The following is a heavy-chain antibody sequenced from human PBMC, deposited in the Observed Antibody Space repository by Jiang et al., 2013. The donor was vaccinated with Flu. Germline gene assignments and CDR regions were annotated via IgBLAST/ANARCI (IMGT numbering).Heavy chain of an antibody. CDR1: GYTFTKNA. V-gene: IGHV1-3*03. D-gene: IGHD2-8*01. J-gene: IGHJ5*02. CDR2: ITTDNGDT. CDR3: ARETYCTCLNYFDP. Sequence: SGAEVKNPGASVTLSCKASGYTFTKNAIHWVRQAPGQRLEWMGWITTDNGDTRYSEEFQGRVIITRDRSANTVYMELSSLRSEDMAVYYCARETYCTCLNYFDPWGQGTLVTVSS.